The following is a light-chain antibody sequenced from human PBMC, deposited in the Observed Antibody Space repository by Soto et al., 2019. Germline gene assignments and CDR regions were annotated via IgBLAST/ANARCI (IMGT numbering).Light chain of an antibody. CDR3: QQYHNSPT. CDR1: QSIGTW. J-gene: IGKJ1*01. Sequence: DIQMTQSPSTLSASVGDRVTITCRASQSIGTWLAWYKQKPGQAPDLLIYDASTLRSGVPSRFSGSGSGTELTLTITNLQPDDFATYYCQQYHNSPTFGPGTKVDIK. V-gene: IGKV1-5*01. CDR2: DAS.